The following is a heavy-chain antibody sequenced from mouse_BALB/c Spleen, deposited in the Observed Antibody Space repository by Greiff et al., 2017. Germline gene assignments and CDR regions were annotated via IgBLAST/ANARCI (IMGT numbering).Heavy chain of an antibody. CDR1: GYTFSSYW. CDR2: ILPGSGST. D-gene: IGHD2-10*02. V-gene: IGHV1-9*01. CDR3: ARGGYVYYFDY. Sequence: VQLQQSGAELMKPGASVKISCKATGYTFSSYWIEWVKQRPGHGLEWIGEILPGSGSTNYNEKFKGKATFTADTSSNTAYMQLSSLTSEDSAVYYCARGGYVYYFDYWGQGTTLTVSS. J-gene: IGHJ2*01.